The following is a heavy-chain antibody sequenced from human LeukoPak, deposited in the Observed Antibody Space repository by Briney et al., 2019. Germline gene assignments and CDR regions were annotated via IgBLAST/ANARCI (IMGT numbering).Heavy chain of an antibody. CDR1: GGTFSSYA. V-gene: IGHV1-69*05. Sequence: SVKVSCKASGGTFSSYAISWVRQAPGQGREWMGGIIPIFGTANYAQKFQGRVTITTDESTSTAYMELSSLRSEDTAVYYCARAGVVVTATDHDYWGQGTLVTVSS. CDR3: ARAGVVVTATDHDY. D-gene: IGHD2-21*02. J-gene: IGHJ4*02. CDR2: IIPIFGTA.